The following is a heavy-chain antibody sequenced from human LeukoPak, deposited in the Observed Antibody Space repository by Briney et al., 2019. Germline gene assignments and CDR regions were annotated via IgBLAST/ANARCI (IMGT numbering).Heavy chain of an antibody. V-gene: IGHV4-31*03. CDR1: GGCISSGGYY. D-gene: IGHD1-26*01. CDR2: IYHTGIT. Sequence: SQTLSLTCTVSGGCISSGGYYWNWIRQHPGKGLEWIGYIYHTGITYYNPSLKSRVTISVDTSKNQFSLKLSSVSVADTAVYYCARDRGGGATVDYWGQGTLVTVSS. CDR3: ARDRGGGATVDY. J-gene: IGHJ4*02.